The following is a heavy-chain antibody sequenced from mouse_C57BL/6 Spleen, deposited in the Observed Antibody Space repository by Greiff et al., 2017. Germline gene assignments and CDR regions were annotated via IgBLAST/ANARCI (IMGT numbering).Heavy chain of an antibody. CDR3: ARREDYSYFDY. CDR2: IDPSDSET. V-gene: IGHV1-52*01. Sequence: VQLQQPGAELVRPGSSVKLSCKASGYTFTSYWMHWVKQRPIQGLEWIGNIDPSDSETHYNQKFKDKATLTVDKSSITAYMQLSSLTSEDSAVYYCARREDYSYFDYWGQGTTLTVSS. CDR1: GYTFTSYW. D-gene: IGHD1-1*01. J-gene: IGHJ2*01.